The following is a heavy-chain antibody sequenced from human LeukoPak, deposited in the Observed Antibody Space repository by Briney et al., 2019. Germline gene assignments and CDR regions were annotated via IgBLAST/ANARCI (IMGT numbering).Heavy chain of an antibody. J-gene: IGHJ4*02. CDR2: ISSSSTYI. V-gene: IGHV3-21*01. CDR1: GFTFNGYS. D-gene: IGHD2-2*02. Sequence: PGGSLRLSCAASGFTFNGYSMNWVRQAPGKGLEWVSSISSSSTYIHYADSVKGRFTISRDNAKDSLYLQMNSLRAEDTAVYYCARGLCSNTGCYSRAGYWGQGTLVTVSS. CDR3: ARGLCSNTGCYSRAGY.